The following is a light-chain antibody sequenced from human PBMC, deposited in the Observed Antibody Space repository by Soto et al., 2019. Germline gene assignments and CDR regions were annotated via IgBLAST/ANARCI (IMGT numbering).Light chain of an antibody. Sequence: DILLAQSPATLSLSPGERATLSCRASQTISNYLALYQQKPGQAPRLLIYDASNRAAGIPARFSGRGSGADFALAISCLEPEEFAVYYCQQRSDWPHTFRQGTRV. CDR1: QTISNY. CDR2: DAS. CDR3: QQRSDWPHT. J-gene: IGKJ1*01. V-gene: IGKV3-11*01.